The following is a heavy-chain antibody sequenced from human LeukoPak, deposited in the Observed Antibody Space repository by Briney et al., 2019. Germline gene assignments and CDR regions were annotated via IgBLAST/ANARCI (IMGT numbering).Heavy chain of an antibody. D-gene: IGHD1-14*01. CDR1: GYTFTSYA. J-gene: IGHJ4*02. CDR2: INAGNGNT. CDR3: ARDNPGSYYFDY. V-gene: IGHV1-3*01. Sequence: ASVKVSCKASGYTFTSYAMHWVRQAPGQRLEWMGWINAGNGNTKYSQKFQGRVTITRDTSASTAYMGLSSLRSEDTAVYYCARDNPGSYYFDYWGQGTLVTVSS.